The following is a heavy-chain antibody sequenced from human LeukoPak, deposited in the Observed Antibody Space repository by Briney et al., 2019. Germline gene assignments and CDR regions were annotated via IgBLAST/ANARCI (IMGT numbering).Heavy chain of an antibody. J-gene: IGHJ6*02. CDR2: IIPIFGTA. CDR3: ARAKMIFGVVYGMDV. Sequence: ASVKVSCKASGGTFSSYAIGWVRQAPGQGLEWMGGIIPIFGTANYAQKFQGRVTITADESTSTAYMELSSLRSEDTAVYYCARAKMIFGVVYGMDVWGQGTTVTVSS. V-gene: IGHV1-69*13. D-gene: IGHD3-3*01. CDR1: GGTFSSYA.